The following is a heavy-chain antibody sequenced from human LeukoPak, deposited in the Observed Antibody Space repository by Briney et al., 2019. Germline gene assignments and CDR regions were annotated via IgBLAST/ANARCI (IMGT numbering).Heavy chain of an antibody. J-gene: IGHJ4*02. CDR2: ISGSGGST. Sequence: GGSLRLSCAAAGFTFGSYAMYWVRQAPGKGLEWVSGISGSGGSTFYADSVKGRFTISRDNSENTVCLQVNSLRADDTAVYYCAKTTAGYSSGRYPGWPVDYWGQGTLLTVSS. D-gene: IGHD6-19*01. V-gene: IGHV3-23*01. CDR3: AKTTAGYSSGRYPGWPVDY. CDR1: GFTFGSYA.